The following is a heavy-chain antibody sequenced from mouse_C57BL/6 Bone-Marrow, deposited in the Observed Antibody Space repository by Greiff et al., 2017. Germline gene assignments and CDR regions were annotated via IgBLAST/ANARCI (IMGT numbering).Heavy chain of an antibody. Sequence: EVHLVESGGDLVKPGGSLKLSCAASGFTFSSYGMSWVRQTPDKRLEWVATISSGGSYTYYPDSVKGRFTISRDNAKNTLYLQMSSLKSEDTAMYYCASHPALCSFDYWGQGTTLTVSS. V-gene: IGHV5-6*01. CDR2: ISSGGSYT. CDR1: GFTFSSYG. CDR3: ASHPALCSFDY. J-gene: IGHJ2*01.